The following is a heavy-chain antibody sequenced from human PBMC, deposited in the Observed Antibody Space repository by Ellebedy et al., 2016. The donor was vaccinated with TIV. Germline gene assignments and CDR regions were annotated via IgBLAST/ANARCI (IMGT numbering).Heavy chain of an antibody. J-gene: IGHJ4*02. CDR1: GFTFSRFW. V-gene: IGHV3-7*01. D-gene: IGHD5-12*01. CDR2: INQGGSET. CDR3: ASAARGSGAYESF. Sequence: GESLKISCAASGFTFSRFWMAWVRQAPGKGLEWVATINQGGSETYYVDSVKGRFTISRDNSKNSLYQQMNSLRADDTALYYWASAARGSGAYESFWGQGTLVTVSS.